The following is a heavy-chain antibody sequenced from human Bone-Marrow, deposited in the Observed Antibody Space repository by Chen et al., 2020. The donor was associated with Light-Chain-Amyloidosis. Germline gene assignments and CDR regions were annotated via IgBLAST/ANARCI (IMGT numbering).Heavy chain of an antibody. CDR2: IYHSGST. D-gene: IGHD3-22*01. CDR3: ARVGSDYYDNSGFYPLDY. V-gene: IGHV4-38-2*01. Sequence: QVQLQESGPGLVKPSETLSLTCAVYGYSISSGYYWGWIRQPPGKGLEWIGSIYHSGSTYYNPSLKNRVTIFVDNSKNQFSLQLTSVTAADTAVYFCARVGSDYYDNSGFYPLDYWGQGTLVTVSS. CDR1: GYSISSGYY. J-gene: IGHJ4*02.